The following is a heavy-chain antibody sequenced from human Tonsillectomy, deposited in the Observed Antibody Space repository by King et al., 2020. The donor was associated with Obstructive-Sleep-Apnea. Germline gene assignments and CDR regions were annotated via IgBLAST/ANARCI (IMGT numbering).Heavy chain of an antibody. J-gene: IGHJ4*02. CDR1: GFTFSSYA. Sequence: VQLVESGGGLVQPGGSLKLSCVTSGFTFSSYAMSWVRQAPGKGLEWVSSIISGGKTYYADSVKGRFTISPDNSKNTRYLQMNSLRAEDTAVYYCAKDMGTTVTRDYWGQGTLVTVSS. CDR3: AKDMGTTVTRDY. CDR2: IISGGKT. D-gene: IGHD4-17*01. V-gene: IGHV3-23*04.